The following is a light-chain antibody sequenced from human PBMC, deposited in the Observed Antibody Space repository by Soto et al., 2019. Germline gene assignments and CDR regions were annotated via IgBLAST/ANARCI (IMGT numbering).Light chain of an antibody. CDR1: SSNF. J-gene: IGLJ2*01. Sequence: QSVLTQPASVSGSLGQSVTISCTGSSSNFVSWYQQHPGKAPKLIIYEVSDRPSGVSDRFSGSRSGNTASLTISGLRAEDEADFFCSSYTANTVIFGGGTKVT. V-gene: IGLV2-14*01. CDR3: SSYTANTVI. CDR2: EVS.